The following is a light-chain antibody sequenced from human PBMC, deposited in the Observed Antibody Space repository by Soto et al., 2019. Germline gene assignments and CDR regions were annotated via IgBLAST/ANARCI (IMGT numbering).Light chain of an antibody. CDR2: AAS. Sequence: DVYVTHSPASLSASVGDRVTITCRASRSIRTYLCWYQHRPGRVPKLLIYAASSLQSGVPSRFSGSGSGTDFTLTISSLQPEDFAAYYCHQSYSIPWTFGQGTKGDIK. CDR3: HQSYSIPWT. J-gene: IGKJ1*01. CDR1: RSIRTY. V-gene: IGKV1-39*01.